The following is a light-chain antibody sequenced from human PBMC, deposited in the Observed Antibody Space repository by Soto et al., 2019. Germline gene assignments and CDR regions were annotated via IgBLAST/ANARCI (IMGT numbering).Light chain of an antibody. CDR1: QSVSSN. CDR3: QQYNNWPWT. J-gene: IGKJ1*01. CDR2: GAS. V-gene: IGKV3-15*01. Sequence: EIVMTQSPATLSVSQGESATLSCRASQSVSSNLAWHQQKPGQAPRLLIYGASKRATGFPARFSGSGSGTDFTLTISSLQSEDFAVYYCQQYNNWPWTFGQGTKVDIK.